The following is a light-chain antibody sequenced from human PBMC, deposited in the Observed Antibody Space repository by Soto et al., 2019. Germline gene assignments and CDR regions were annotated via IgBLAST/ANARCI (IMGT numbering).Light chain of an antibody. CDR2: AAS. CDR3: QQSYSTPWT. Sequence: DIQMTQSPSSLSASVGDRVTITCRASQSMSSDLNWYQQKPGKAPKLLIYAASSLQSGVPSRFSGSGSGTDFTLTISSLQPEDFATYYCQQSYSTPWTFGQGTKVEIK. J-gene: IGKJ1*01. V-gene: IGKV1-39*01. CDR1: QSMSSD.